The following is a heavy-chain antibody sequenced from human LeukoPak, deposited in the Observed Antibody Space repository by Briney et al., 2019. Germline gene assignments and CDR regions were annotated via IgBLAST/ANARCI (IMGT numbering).Heavy chain of an antibody. CDR1: GFTFSSYA. J-gene: IGHJ4*02. CDR2: ISYDGSNK. Sequence: PGRSLRLSCAGSGFTFSSYAMHWVRQAPGKGLEWVAVISYDGSNKYYADSVKGRFTISRDNSKNTLYLQMNSLRAEDTAVYYCARGTLFFDYWGQGTLVTVSS. CDR3: ARGTLFFDY. V-gene: IGHV3-30*11.